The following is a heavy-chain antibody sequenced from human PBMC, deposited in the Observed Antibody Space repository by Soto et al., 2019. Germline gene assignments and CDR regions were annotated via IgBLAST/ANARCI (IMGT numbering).Heavy chain of an antibody. V-gene: IGHV1-69*06. Sequence: SVKVSVKASGGTFSGYAISWVRQAPGQGLEWMGGIIPIFGTANYAQKFQGRVTITADKSTSTAYMELSSLRSEDTAVYYCARGETNSGYEYWYGMDVWGQGTTVTVSS. D-gene: IGHD5-12*01. CDR3: ARGETNSGYEYWYGMDV. CDR2: IIPIFGTA. J-gene: IGHJ6*02. CDR1: GGTFSGYA.